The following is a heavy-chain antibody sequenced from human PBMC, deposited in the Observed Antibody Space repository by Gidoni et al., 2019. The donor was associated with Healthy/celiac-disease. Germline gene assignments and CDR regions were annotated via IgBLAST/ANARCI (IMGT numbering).Heavy chain of an antibody. D-gene: IGHD2-2*01. V-gene: IGHV1-3*01. Sequence: QVQLVQSGAEVKKPGASVKVSCKASGYPFTSYAMHVVRQAPGQRLEWIGWINAGNGNTKYYQKFQGRVTITRDTSASTAYMELSSLRSEDTAVYYCASTYCSSTSCQNRPRHYYYYMDVWGKGTTVTVSS. J-gene: IGHJ6*03. CDR1: GYPFTSYA. CDR3: ASTYCSSTSCQNRPRHYYYYMDV. CDR2: INAGNGNT.